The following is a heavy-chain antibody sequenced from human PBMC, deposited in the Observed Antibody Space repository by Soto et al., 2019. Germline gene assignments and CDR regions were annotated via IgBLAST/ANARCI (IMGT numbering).Heavy chain of an antibody. D-gene: IGHD4-17*01. CDR1: GFTFSSYA. CDR3: AKDYGDYVGPGTSLDF. V-gene: IGHV3-23*01. CDR2: ISGSGGST. Sequence: GGSLRLSCAASGFTFSSYAMSWVRQAPGKGLEWVSTISGSGGSTYYADSVKGRFTISRDNSKNTLYVQMNSLRAEDTAVYYCAKDYGDYVGPGTSLDFWGQGTLVTVSS. J-gene: IGHJ4*02.